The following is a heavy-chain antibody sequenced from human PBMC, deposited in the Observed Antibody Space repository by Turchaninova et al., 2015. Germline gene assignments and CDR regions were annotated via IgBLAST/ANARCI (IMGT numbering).Heavy chain of an antibody. CDR3: VTGISAVAVAYYFDY. J-gene: IGHJ4*02. CDR1: GYTLSKRP. D-gene: IGHD6-19*01. V-gene: IGHV1-24*01. Sequence: VQLLQSGAEVKKSGASAKVSCKITGYTLSKRPMHGVGQAPGQGLEWGGGLDPGTGDKIYAQKFQGRVIMTEDISTDRAYMEMSSLRSDDTAVYYGVTGISAVAVAYYFDYWGQGILVTVSS. CDR2: LDPGTGDK.